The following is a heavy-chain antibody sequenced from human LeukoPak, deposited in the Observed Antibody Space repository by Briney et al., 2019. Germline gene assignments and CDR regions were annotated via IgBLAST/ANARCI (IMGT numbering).Heavy chain of an antibody. CDR2: IYTSGST. CDR1: GGSISSHY. D-gene: IGHD6-13*01. V-gene: IGHV4-4*07. J-gene: IGHJ5*02. CDR3: ARDLRWYSSSWYDKKNWFDP. Sequence: NSSETLSLTCTVSGGSISSHYWSWIRQPAGKGLEWIGRIYTSGSTNYNPSLKSRVTMSVDTSKNQFSLKLSSVTAADTAVYYCARDLRWYSSSWYDKKNWFDPWGQGTLVTVSS.